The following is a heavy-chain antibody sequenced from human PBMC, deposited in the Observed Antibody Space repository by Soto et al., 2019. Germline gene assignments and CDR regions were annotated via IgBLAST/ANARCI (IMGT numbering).Heavy chain of an antibody. D-gene: IGHD4-17*01. CDR2: IIPILGIA. J-gene: IGHJ6*02. CDR1: GGTFSSYT. V-gene: IGHV1-69*02. CDR3: ARSTVAGDYYGMDV. Sequence: QVQLVQSGAEVKKPGSSVKVSCKASGGTFSSYTISWVRQAPGQGLEWMGRIIPILGIANYAQKFQGRVTTTADKSTSTAYMELSSLRSEDTAVYYCARSTVAGDYYGMDVWGQGTTVTVSS.